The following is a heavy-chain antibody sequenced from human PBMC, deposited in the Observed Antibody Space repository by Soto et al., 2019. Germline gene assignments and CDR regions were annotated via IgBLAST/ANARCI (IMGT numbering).Heavy chain of an antibody. CDR1: GGSFSGYY. CDR3: ARALGNDFWSGYYYYYYYMYV. J-gene: IGHJ6*03. CDR2: INHSGST. V-gene: IGHV4-34*01. Sequence: SETLSLTCAVYGGSFSGYYWSWIRQPPGKGLEWIGEINHSGSTNYNPSLESRVTISVDTSKNQFSLKLSSVTAADTAVYYCARALGNDFWSGYYYYYYYMYVWGKGTTVTVS. D-gene: IGHD3-3*01.